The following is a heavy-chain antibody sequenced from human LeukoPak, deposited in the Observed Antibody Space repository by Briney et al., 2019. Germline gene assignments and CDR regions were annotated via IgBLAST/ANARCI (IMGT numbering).Heavy chain of an antibody. CDR2: VNQGGTGK. D-gene: IGHD4-17*01. CDR3: ARGRTVTTVLYFDY. V-gene: IGHV3-7*01. J-gene: IGHJ4*02. Sequence: GGSLRLSCAASGFRFSSQWMSWVRQAPGKGLEWVAIVNQGGTGKYYVDSVKGRFTISRDNAENSLYLQMNSLRAEDTAVYYCARGRTVTTVLYFDYWGQGTLVTVSS. CDR1: GFRFSSQW.